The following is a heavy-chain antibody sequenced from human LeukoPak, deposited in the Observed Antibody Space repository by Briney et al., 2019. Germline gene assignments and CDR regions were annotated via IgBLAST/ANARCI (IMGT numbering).Heavy chain of an antibody. CDR1: GYSFTSYW. J-gene: IGHJ3*02. CDR3: ARRKHYGGHGDRFDI. D-gene: IGHD4-23*01. CDR2: IYLGDSDT. Sequence: RGESLKISCKGSGYSFTSYWIGWVRQMPGKGLEWMGIIYLGDSDTRYSPSLQGQITISADKSISTAYLQWSSLKASDTAMYYCARRKHYGGHGDRFDIWGQGTMVTVSS. V-gene: IGHV5-51*01.